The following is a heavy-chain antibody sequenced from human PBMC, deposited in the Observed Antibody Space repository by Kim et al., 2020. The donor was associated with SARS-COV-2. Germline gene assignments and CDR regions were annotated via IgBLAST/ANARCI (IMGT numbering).Heavy chain of an antibody. Sequence: GGSLRLSCAASGFTFSTNGMHWVRQAPGKGLEWVAVIWNDGSNKYYADSVKGRFTISRDNSKNTLYLQMNSLRAEDTAVYYCARDSWYSANSKVLDYWGQGTLVTVSS. CDR3: ARDSWYSANSKVLDY. J-gene: IGHJ4*02. V-gene: IGHV3-33*01. D-gene: IGHD1-1*01. CDR1: GFTFSTNG. CDR2: IWNDGSNK.